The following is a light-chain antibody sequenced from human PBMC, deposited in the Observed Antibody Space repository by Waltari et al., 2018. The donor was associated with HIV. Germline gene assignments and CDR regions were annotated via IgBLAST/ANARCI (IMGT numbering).Light chain of an antibody. CDR3: QQRRRWPVT. V-gene: IGKV3-11*01. J-gene: IGKJ5*01. CDR2: DVS. Sequence: IVLTQSPATLSLSPGERATLSCRASQSISSFLAWYRQTPGQAPRLLIYDVSNRATGISDRFSGSGFGTDFTLTINYLEPEDSGIYYCQQRRRWPVTFGEGTRL. CDR1: QSISSF.